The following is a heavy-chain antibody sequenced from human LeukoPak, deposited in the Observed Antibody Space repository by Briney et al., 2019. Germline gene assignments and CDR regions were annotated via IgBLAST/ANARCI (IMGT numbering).Heavy chain of an antibody. CDR2: ISAYNGNT. Sequence: ASVKVSCKASGYTFTSYDISWVRQAPGQGLERMGWISAYNGNTNYAQKLQGRVTMTTDTSTSTAYMELRSLRSDDTAVYYCARSYSSGWYNWFDPWGQGTLVTVSS. CDR1: GYTFTSYD. J-gene: IGHJ5*02. D-gene: IGHD6-19*01. V-gene: IGHV1-18*01. CDR3: ARSYSSGWYNWFDP.